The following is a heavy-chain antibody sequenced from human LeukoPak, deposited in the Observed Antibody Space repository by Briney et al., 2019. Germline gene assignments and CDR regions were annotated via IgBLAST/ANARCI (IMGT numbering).Heavy chain of an antibody. V-gene: IGHV3-23*01. CDR2: ISGSGGSI. Sequence: TGGSLRLSCAGSGFTFSTYGMTWVRQAPGKGLEWVSAISGSGGSIYYADSVKGQFTISRDNSKNTLYLQMNSLRAEDTAVYYCAKDTPDSSGYYWYYFDYWGQGTLVTVSS. J-gene: IGHJ4*02. CDR1: GFTFSTYG. CDR3: AKDTPDSSGYYWYYFDY. D-gene: IGHD3-22*01.